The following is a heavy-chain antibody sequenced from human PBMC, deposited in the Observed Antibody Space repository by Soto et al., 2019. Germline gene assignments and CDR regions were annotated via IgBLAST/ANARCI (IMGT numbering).Heavy chain of an antibody. J-gene: IGHJ3*02. V-gene: IGHV4-34*01. CDR3: ARSRRRLRYFDWPRDAFDI. CDR1: GGSFSGYY. D-gene: IGHD3-9*01. CDR2: INHSGST. Sequence: SETLSLTCAVYGGSFSGYYWSWIRQPPGKGLEWIGEINHSGSTNYNPSLKSRVTISVDTSKNQFSLKLSSVTAADTAVYYCARSRRRLRYFDWPRDAFDILGQGKMVTGSS.